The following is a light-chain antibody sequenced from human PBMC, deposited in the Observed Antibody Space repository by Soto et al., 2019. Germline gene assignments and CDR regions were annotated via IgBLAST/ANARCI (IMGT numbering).Light chain of an antibody. CDR3: SSYTSSSTL. CDR2: EVS. V-gene: IGLV2-14*01. Sequence: QSVLTQPASVSGSPGQSITISCTGTSSDVGSYNYASWYQQHPGKAPKLMIYEVSDRPSGISSRFSGSKSGNTASLTISGLQTEDGADYYCSSYTSSSTLFGTGTKVTVL. J-gene: IGLJ1*01. CDR1: SSDVGSYNY.